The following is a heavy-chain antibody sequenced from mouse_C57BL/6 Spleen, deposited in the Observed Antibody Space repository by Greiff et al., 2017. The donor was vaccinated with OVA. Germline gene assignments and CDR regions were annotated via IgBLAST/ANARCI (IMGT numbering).Heavy chain of an antibody. V-gene: IGHV1-82*01. CDR1: GYAFSSSW. CDR2: IYPGDGDT. CDR3: AREIYYGSSYYAMDY. J-gene: IGHJ4*01. Sequence: VQLQESGPELVKPGASVKISCKASGYAFSSSWMNWVKRRPGKGLEWIGRIYPGDGDTNYNGKFKGKATLTADKSSSTAYMQLSSLTSEDSAVYFCAREIYYGSSYYAMDYWGQGTSVTVSS. D-gene: IGHD1-1*01.